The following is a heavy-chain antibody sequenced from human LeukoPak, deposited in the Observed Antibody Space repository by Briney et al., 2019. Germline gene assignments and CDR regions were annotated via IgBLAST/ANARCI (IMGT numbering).Heavy chain of an antibody. Sequence: SETLSLTCTVSGGSISSSSYYWGWIRQPPGKGLEWIGEINHSGSTNYNPSLKSRVTISVDTSKNQFSLKLSSVTAADTAVYYCARGKRGYSYGYAYWGQGTLVTVSS. CDR3: ARGKRGYSYGYAY. CDR2: INHSGST. J-gene: IGHJ4*02. D-gene: IGHD5-18*01. V-gene: IGHV4-39*07. CDR1: GGSISSSSYY.